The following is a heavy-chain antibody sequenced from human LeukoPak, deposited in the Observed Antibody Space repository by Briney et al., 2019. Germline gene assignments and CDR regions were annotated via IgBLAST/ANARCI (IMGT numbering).Heavy chain of an antibody. V-gene: IGHV1-2*02. CDR1: GYTFTGYY. Sequence: ASVKVSCKASGYTFTGYYMHWVRQAPGQGLEWMGWINPNSGGTNYAQKFQGRVTMTRDTSISTAYMELSRLRSDDTAVYYCASVYTAMALDAFDIWGQGTMVTVSS. CDR3: ASVYTAMALDAFDI. CDR2: INPNSGGT. J-gene: IGHJ3*02. D-gene: IGHD5-18*01.